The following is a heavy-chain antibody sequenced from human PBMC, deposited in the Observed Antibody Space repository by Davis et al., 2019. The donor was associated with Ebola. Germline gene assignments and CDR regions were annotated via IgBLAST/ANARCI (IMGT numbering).Heavy chain of an antibody. D-gene: IGHD2-2*01. Sequence: PGGSLRLSCAASGFNFDDYVMHWVRQAPGKGLEWVSSISWNGDIIGFADSVKGRFTISRDNAKNSLYLEMNSLRGDDTAIYYCAKDYHRYYYYGMDVWGKGTTVKVSS. J-gene: IGHJ6*04. V-gene: IGHV3-9*01. CDR3: AKDYHRYYYYGMDV. CDR2: ISWNGDII. CDR1: GFNFDDYV.